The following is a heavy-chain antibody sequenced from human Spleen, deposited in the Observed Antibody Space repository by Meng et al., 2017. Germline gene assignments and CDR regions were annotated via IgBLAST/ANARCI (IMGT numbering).Heavy chain of an antibody. V-gene: IGHV4-34*01. CDR3: ARDSRGGAAAGTTVYDY. D-gene: IGHD6-13*01. CDR1: GGSFSGYY. J-gene: IGHJ4*02. Sequence: SETLSLTCAVYGGSFSGYYWSWIRQPPGKGLEWIGEINHSGSTNYNPSLKSRVTISVDTSKNQFSLKLSSVTAADTAVYYCARDSRGGAAAGTTVYDYCGQGTLVTVSS. CDR2: INHSGST.